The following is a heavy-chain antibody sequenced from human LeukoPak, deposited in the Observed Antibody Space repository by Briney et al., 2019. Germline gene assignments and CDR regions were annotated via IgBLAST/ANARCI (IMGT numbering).Heavy chain of an antibody. D-gene: IGHD3-9*01. Sequence: PGGSLRLSCAASGFPFSSYGMHWVRQAPGKGLEWVAFKPYDGSDKFYADSVEGRFTISRDNSKNTLYLQMNSLRPEDAAVYYCAKDLGTYDDDLTGYVHYYFYMDVWGKGTTVTISS. CDR1: GFPFSSYG. V-gene: IGHV3-30*02. CDR2: KPYDGSDK. J-gene: IGHJ6*03. CDR3: AKDLGTYDDDLTGYVHYYFYMDV.